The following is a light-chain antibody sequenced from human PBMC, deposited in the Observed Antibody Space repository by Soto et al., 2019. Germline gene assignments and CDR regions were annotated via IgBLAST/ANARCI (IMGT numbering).Light chain of an antibody. CDR2: GAS. CDR3: QQYNNWTPIT. V-gene: IGKV3-15*01. Sequence: EIEMNQSPSTLSVYPEERATLSCSASHSVSSNLAWYQQKPGQAPRLLIYGASTRATGIPARFSGSGSGTEFTLTISSLQSEDFAVYYCQQYNNWTPITFGQGTRLEIK. J-gene: IGKJ5*01. CDR1: HSVSSN.